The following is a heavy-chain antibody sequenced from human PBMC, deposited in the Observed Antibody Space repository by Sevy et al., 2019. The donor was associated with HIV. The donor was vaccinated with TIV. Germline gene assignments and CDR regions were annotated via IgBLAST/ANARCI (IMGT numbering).Heavy chain of an antibody. CDR2: ISYVGKT. Sequence: SETLSLTCNVSGGSISSSGSFWGWIRQSPGKGLEWIGDISYVGKTNYNPSLRGRVTISRDTSNNHFSLRLKYVSAADTGVYYCAKICAHWGQGTLVTVSS. V-gene: IGHV4-39*02. CDR3: AKICAH. CDR1: GGSISSSGSF. J-gene: IGHJ4*02.